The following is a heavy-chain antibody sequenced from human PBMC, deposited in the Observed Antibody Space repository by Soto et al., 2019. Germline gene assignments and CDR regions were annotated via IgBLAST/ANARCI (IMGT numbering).Heavy chain of an antibody. CDR1: GGSISSGGYY. V-gene: IGHV4-31*03. D-gene: IGHD3-10*01. J-gene: IGHJ3*02. CDR3: ARDRPQSYAYEDFGAFDI. Sequence: PSETLSLTCTVSGGSISSGGYYWSWIRQHPGKGLEWIGYIYYSGSTYYNPSLKSRVTISVDTSKNQFSLKLSSVTAADTAVYYCARDRPQSYAYEDFGAFDIWGQGTMVTVSS. CDR2: IYYSGST.